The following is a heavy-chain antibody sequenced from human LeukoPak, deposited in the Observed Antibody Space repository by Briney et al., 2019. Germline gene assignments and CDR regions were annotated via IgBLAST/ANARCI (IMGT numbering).Heavy chain of an antibody. CDR3: AREGFYGSGSSPTFYFDY. CDR1: GFTFNNYA. Sequence: GGSRRLSCAASGFTFNNYAMSWVRQAPGKGLDWVAVMSFDGKNTYYADSVKGRFTVSRDNSKNTLYLQMNSLRPEDTAVYYCAREGFYGSGSSPTFYFDYWGQGTLATVSS. D-gene: IGHD3-10*01. V-gene: IGHV3-30*04. J-gene: IGHJ4*02. CDR2: MSFDGKNT.